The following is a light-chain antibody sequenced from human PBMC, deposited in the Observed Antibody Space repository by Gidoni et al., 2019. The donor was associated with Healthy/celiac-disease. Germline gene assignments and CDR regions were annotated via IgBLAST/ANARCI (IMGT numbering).Light chain of an antibody. CDR2: DVS. Sequence: QSALTQPASVSGSPGQSITISCTGTSSDVGGYIYVSWYQQHPGKAPKLMIYDVSNRPSGVSNRFSGSKSGNTASLTISGLQAEDEADYYCSSYTSSSTLNWVFGGGTKLTVL. CDR1: SSDVGGYIY. J-gene: IGLJ3*02. CDR3: SSYTSSSTLNWV. V-gene: IGLV2-14*01.